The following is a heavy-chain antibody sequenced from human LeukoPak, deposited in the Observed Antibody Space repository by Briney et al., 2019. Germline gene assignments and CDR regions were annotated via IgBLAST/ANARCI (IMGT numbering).Heavy chain of an antibody. CDR3: AKDITHDRMADQYFQH. CDR1: GFTSDDYA. D-gene: IGHD2-8*01. CDR2: ISWDGGST. V-gene: IGHV3-43D*04. Sequence: GGSLRLSCAASGFTSDDYAMHWVRQAPGKGLEWVSLISWDGGSTYYADSVKGRFTISRDNSKNSLYLQMNSLRAEDTALYYCAKDITHDRMADQYFQHWGQGTLVTVSS. J-gene: IGHJ1*01.